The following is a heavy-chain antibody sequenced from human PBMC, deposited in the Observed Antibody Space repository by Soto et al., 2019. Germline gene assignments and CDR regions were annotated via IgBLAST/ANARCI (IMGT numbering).Heavy chain of an antibody. CDR1: GYPFTSYG. Sequence: QVQLVQSGAEVKKPGASVKVSCKTSGYPFTSYGINWVRQAPGQGPEWRGWISAYNGKTSYTQKCQGRVTMTTDTSTSTAYMELRILRSDDTAVYYCARDRLIAVTGLLHYWGQGTLVTVSS. D-gene: IGHD6-19*01. V-gene: IGHV1-18*01. CDR3: ARDRLIAVTGLLHY. J-gene: IGHJ4*02. CDR2: ISAYNGKT.